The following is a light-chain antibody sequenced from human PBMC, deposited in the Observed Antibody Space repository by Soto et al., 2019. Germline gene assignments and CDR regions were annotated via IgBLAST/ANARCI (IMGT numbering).Light chain of an antibody. CDR1: QSVRSH. J-gene: IGKJ4*01. CDR2: DAS. Sequence: EIVLTQSPATLSLSPGERATLSCRASQSVRSHLGWYQQKPGQAPRLLIYDASNRATGVPDRFTGCGSGTDFTLTISSLEPEDFAVYYCQQRWDWVLTFGGGTKVVI. CDR3: QQRWDWVLT. V-gene: IGKV3-11*01.